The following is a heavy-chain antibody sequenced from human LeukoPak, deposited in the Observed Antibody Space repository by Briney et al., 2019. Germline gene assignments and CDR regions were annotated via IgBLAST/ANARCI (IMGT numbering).Heavy chain of an antibody. CDR2: INPSSGGT. CDR1: GYTFTGYY. J-gene: IGHJ5*02. CDR3: ATSKWELLFFDP. Sequence: ASVKVSCKASGYTFTGYYMHWVRQAPGQGLEWMGWINPSSGGTNYAQKFQGRVTMTRDTPISTAYMELSRLRSDDTAVYYCATSKWELLFFDPWGQGTLVTVSS. D-gene: IGHD1-26*01. V-gene: IGHV1-2*02.